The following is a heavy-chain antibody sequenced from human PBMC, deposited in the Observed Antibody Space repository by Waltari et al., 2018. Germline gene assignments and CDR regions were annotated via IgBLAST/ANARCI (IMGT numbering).Heavy chain of an antibody. Sequence: EVHLVESGGGLVQPGRSLRLSCAAPLFTFGVSALHWVRQAPGKGLEWVSGMSWNSGNIAYADSVRGRFTISRDNAKNSLYLQMNSLRREDTAIYYCAKDRLSDWGVGGPEAFEMWGKGTMVTVSS. CDR3: AKDRLSDWGVGGPEAFEM. J-gene: IGHJ3*02. D-gene: IGHD7-27*01. CDR1: LFTFGVSA. CDR2: MSWNSGNI. V-gene: IGHV3-9*01.